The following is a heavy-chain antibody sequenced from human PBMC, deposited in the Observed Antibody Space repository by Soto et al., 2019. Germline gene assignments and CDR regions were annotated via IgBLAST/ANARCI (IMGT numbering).Heavy chain of an antibody. CDR1: GFIFNTFS. D-gene: IGHD6-19*01. CDR3: VRGSGQWLASDAFDI. V-gene: IGHV3-48*02. J-gene: IGHJ3*02. Sequence: EVQLVESGGGLVQPGGSLRLSCAASGFIFNTFSLNWVRQAPGKGLEWLSYISSSSSHIYYADSVKGRFTVSRDNAKNSLYLQMDSLRDEDTAIYYCVRGSGQWLASDAFDIWGQGTMVTVSS. CDR2: ISSSSSHI.